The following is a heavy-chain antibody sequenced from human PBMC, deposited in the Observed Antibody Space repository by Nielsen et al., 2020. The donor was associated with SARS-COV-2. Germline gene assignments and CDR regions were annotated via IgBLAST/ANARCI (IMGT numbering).Heavy chain of an antibody. CDR2: IYHSGST. D-gene: IGHD2-8*02. CDR3: ATATDKTGRAWGY. Sequence: SETLSLTCTVSGDSISSINWWTWVRQAPGKGLEWIGEIYHSGSTDYNPSLRSRITLSLDKSKKEISLRLSSVTAADTAVYYCATATDKTGRAWGYWGQGILVTVSS. CDR1: GDSISSINW. V-gene: IGHV4-4*02. J-gene: IGHJ4*02.